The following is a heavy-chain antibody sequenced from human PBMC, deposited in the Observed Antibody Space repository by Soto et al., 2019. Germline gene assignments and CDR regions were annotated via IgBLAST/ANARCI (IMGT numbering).Heavy chain of an antibody. CDR1: GGTFSSYA. D-gene: IGHD2-2*02. Sequence: QVQLVQSGAEVKKPGSSVKVSCKASGGTFSSYAISWVRQAPGQGLEWMGGIIPIFGTANYAQKFQGRVTVTADESTSTAYMELSSLRSEDTAVYDCARCYSPNYYWYYGMDVWGQGTTVTVSS. CDR2: IIPIFGTA. V-gene: IGHV1-69*01. J-gene: IGHJ6*02. CDR3: ARCYSPNYYWYYGMDV.